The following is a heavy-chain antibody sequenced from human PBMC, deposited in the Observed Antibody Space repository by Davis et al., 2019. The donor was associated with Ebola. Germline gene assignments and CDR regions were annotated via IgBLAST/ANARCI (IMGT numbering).Heavy chain of an antibody. V-gene: IGHV3-9*01. CDR1: GFTFDDYA. Sequence: SLKISCAASGFTFDDYAMHWVRQAPGKGLEWVSGISWNSGSIGYADSVKGRFTISRDNAKNSLYLQMNSLRAEDTALYYCAKDGADSSSPIYYYGMDVWGKGTTVTVSS. CDR3: AKDGADSSSPIYYYGMDV. D-gene: IGHD6-6*01. J-gene: IGHJ6*04. CDR2: ISWNSGSI.